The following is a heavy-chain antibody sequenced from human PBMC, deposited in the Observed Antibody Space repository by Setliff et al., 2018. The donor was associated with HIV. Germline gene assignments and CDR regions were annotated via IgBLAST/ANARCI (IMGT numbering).Heavy chain of an antibody. CDR2: ISAYNGNT. J-gene: IGHJ3*02. D-gene: IGHD5-12*01. V-gene: IGHV1-18*01. Sequence: GASVKVSCKASGYTFTSYGISWVRQAPGQGLEWMGWISAYNGNTRNTQKFQGRVAMTRDTSTSTVYMELSSLRSEDTAVYYCASAGAWQRNALDIWGQGTMVTVSS. CDR3: ASAGAWQRNALDI. CDR1: GYTFTSYG.